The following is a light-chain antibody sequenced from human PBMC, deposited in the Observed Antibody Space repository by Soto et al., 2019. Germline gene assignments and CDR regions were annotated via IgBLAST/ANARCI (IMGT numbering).Light chain of an antibody. V-gene: IGLV2-8*01. J-gene: IGLJ2*01. Sequence: QSALTQPPSASGSPGQSVTISCTGTSSDVGGYNYVSWYQQHPGKAPKLMIYEVSKRPSGVPDRFSGSKSVNSASLTVSGLQAEDEADYYCSSYAGSNHLVFGGGTKLTVL. CDR2: EVS. CDR3: SSYAGSNHLV. CDR1: SSDVGGYNY.